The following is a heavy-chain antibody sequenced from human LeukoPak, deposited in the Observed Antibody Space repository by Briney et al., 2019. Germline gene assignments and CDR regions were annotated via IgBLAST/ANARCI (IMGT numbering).Heavy chain of an antibody. Sequence: GGSLRLSCAASGFTFSSYSMNWVRQAPGKGLEWVSSISSSSSYIYYADSVKGRFTISRDNAKNSLYLQMNSLRAEDTAVYYCARSAGSGAVAPRYFDLWGRGTLVTVSS. CDR1: GFTFSSYS. V-gene: IGHV3-21*01. D-gene: IGHD6-19*01. CDR2: ISSSSSYI. J-gene: IGHJ2*01. CDR3: ARSAGSGAVAPRYFDL.